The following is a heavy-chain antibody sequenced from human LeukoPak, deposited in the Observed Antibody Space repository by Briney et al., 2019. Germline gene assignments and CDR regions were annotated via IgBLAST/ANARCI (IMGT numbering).Heavy chain of an antibody. CDR3: ARSPRFGEFNY. D-gene: IGHD3-10*02. J-gene: IGHJ4*02. Sequence: GGSLRLSCAASGFTVSSNNMSWVRQAPGKGLEWVSVIYSGGSTYYADSVKGRFTISRDNSKNTLYLQMNSLRPEDTAVYYCARSPRFGEFNYWGQGTLVTVSS. V-gene: IGHV3-66*02. CDR2: IYSGGST. CDR1: GFTVSSNN.